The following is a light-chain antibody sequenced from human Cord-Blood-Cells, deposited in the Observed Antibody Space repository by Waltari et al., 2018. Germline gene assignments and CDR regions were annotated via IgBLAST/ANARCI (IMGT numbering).Light chain of an antibody. Sequence: QSVLTQQPPASGPPGQRGTIPCSGSSSNIGSNYVYCYQQLPGTAPNLLIYRNNQRPSGVPDRFSGSKSGTSASLAISGLRSEDEADYYCAAWDDSLSGYVFGTGTKVTVI. CDR3: AAWDDSLSGYV. V-gene: IGLV1-47*01. CDR1: SSNIGSNY. J-gene: IGLJ1*01. CDR2: RNN.